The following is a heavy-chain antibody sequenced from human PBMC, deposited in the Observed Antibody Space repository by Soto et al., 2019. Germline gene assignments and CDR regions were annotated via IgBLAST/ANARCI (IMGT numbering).Heavy chain of an antibody. CDR3: ASWGVTAGISLPAFDV. J-gene: IGHJ3*01. V-gene: IGHV4-59*08. Sequence: QVQMQESGPGLVKPSETLSLTCTVSGVSITSYYWNWIRQIPEKGLEWIGFIHYSGGSKFNPSLKGRLSMSVDTSNSQYSLRLNFLTAADTAIYYCASWGVTAGISLPAFDVCGQGAMVTVSS. D-gene: IGHD3-16*01. CDR2: IHYSGGS. CDR1: GVSITSYY.